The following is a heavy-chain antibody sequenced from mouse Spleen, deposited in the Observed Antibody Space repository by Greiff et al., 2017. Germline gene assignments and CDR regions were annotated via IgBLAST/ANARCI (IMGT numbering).Heavy chain of an antibody. V-gene: IGHV1-80*01. D-gene: IGHD1-1*01. CDR3: ARGDYDGSLDY. CDR1: GYAFSSYW. J-gene: IGHJ2*01. Sequence: QVQLQQSGAELVKPGASVKISCKASGYAFSSYWMNWVKQRPGKGLEWIGQIYPGDGDTNYNGKFKGKATLTADKSSSTAYMQLSSLTSEDSAVYFCARGDYDGSLDYWGQGTTLTVSS. CDR2: IYPGDGDT.